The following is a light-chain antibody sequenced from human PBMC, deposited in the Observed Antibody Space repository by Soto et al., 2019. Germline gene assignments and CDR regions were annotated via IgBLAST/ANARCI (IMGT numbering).Light chain of an antibody. CDR3: CSFAGSYTVV. J-gene: IGLJ3*02. CDR1: STDVGAYNY. Sequence: QSALTQPRSVSGSPGQSVTISCTGTSTDVGAYNYVSWYQQHPGRAPKLIIYDVTKRPSGVPDRFSGSKSGNTASLFISGLQAEDEADFYCCSFAGSYTVVFGGGTKLTVL. CDR2: DVT. V-gene: IGLV2-11*01.